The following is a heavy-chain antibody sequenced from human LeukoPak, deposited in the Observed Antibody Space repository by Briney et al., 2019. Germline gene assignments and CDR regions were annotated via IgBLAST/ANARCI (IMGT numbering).Heavy chain of an antibody. CDR1: GFALGSDG. CDR3: AKDQDYGDGRGLDH. D-gene: IGHD4-17*01. V-gene: IGHV3-33*03. Sequence: PGRSLRLSCAASGFALGSDGMHWIRQSPGKGLEWVASLWYDGSKEFYADSVKGRFTISRDMSKSTLFLQMNSLRGDDTATYFCAKDQDYGDGRGLDHWGQGTLVILS. J-gene: IGHJ5*02. CDR2: LWYDGSKE.